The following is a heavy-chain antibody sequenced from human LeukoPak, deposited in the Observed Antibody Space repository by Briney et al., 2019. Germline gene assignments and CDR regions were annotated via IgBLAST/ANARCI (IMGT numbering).Heavy chain of an antibody. CDR1: GYSISSGYY. J-gene: IGHJ5*02. CDR3: ARDHANYDILTGYHNWFDP. D-gene: IGHD3-9*01. CDR2: IYHSGST. V-gene: IGHV4-38-2*02. Sequence: PSETLSLTCTVSGYSISSGYYWGWIRQPPGKGLEWIGSIYHSGSTYYNPSLKSRVTISVDTSKNQFSLKLSSVTAADTAVYYCARDHANYDILTGYHNWFDPWGQGTLVTVSS.